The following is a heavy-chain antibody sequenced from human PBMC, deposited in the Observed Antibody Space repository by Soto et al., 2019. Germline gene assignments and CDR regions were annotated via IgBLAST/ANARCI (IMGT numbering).Heavy chain of an antibody. V-gene: IGHV1-3*01. D-gene: IGHD6-13*01. CDR1: GYTFTSYA. J-gene: IGHJ6*02. CDR2: INAGNGNT. CDR3: AGDPAATTYYYYYYGMEV. Sequence: ASVKVSCKASGYTFTSYAMHWVRQAPGQRLEWMGWINAGNGNTKYSQKFQGRVTITRDTSASTAYMELSSLRSEDTAVYYCAGDPAATTYYYYYYGMEVWGQGTTVTVSS.